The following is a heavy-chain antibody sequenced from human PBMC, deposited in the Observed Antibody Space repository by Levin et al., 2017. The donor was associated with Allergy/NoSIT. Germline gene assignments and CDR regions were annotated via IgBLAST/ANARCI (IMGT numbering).Heavy chain of an antibody. V-gene: IGHV3-74*01. J-gene: IGHJ2*01. CDR3: ARGDYGDPLWYFDL. CDR1: GFTFSSYW. D-gene: IGHD4-17*01. CDR2: INSDGSST. Sequence: GGSLRLSCAASGFTFSSYWVHWVRQAPGKGLVWVSRINSDGSSTRYADSVKGRFTISRDNAKNTLYLQMNSLRAEDTAVYYCARGDYGDPLWYFDLWGRGTLVTVSS.